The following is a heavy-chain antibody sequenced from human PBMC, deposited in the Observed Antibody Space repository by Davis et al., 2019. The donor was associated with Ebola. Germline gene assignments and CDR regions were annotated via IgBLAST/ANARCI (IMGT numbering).Heavy chain of an antibody. V-gene: IGHV1-18*01. CDR2: ISAYNGNT. CDR1: GYTFNLYG. J-gene: IGHJ6*02. D-gene: IGHD3-22*01. Sequence: ASVKVSCKASGYTFNLYGISWVRQAPGQGLEWMGWISAYNGNTNYAQKLQGRVTMTTDTSTSTAYMEISRLRSDDTAVYFCARGGITMTVVPRDYYYGLDVWGQGTTVTVSS. CDR3: ARGGITMTVVPRDYYYGLDV.